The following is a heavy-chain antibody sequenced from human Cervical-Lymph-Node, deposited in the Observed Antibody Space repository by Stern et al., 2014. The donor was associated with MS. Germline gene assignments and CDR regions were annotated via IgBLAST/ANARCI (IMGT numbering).Heavy chain of an antibody. CDR3: AREAPVEPAATDAFDI. V-gene: IGHV3-33*01. CDR1: GFTFSTYG. J-gene: IGHJ3*02. D-gene: IGHD2-2*01. Sequence: VPLVASVGGVVQPGRSLRLSCAASGFTFSTYGMHWVRQAPGKGLEWGAVIWSDGTNSLYADSVKGRFTISRDNSKNTLYLQMNTLRTEDTAVYYCAREAPVEPAATDAFDIWGRGTMVAVSS. CDR2: IWSDGTNS.